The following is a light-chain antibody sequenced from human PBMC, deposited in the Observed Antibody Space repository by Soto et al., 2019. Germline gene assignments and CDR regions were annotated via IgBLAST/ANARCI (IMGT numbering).Light chain of an antibody. V-gene: IGLV1-44*01. Sequence: QAVVTQPPSTSGTPGQRVTISCSGSSSNVGINAVHWYQQFPGTAPRLLIYTDYQRPSGVPGRFSGSKSGTSASLAIRGLQSEDEADYYCAAWDDSLGGLVFGGGTKLTVL. CDR1: SSNVGINA. CDR2: TDY. CDR3: AAWDDSLGGLV. J-gene: IGLJ2*01.